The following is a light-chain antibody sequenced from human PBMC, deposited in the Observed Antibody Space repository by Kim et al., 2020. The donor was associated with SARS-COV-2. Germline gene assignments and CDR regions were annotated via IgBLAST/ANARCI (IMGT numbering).Light chain of an antibody. Sequence: ASVGDRVTITGRASQSISSWLAWYQQKPGKAPKLLIYDASSLQSGVQSRFSGSESGTEFTLTISSLQPDYFATYYCQQYNSYPWTFGQGTKVDIK. CDR3: QQYNSYPWT. V-gene: IGKV1-5*01. CDR2: DAS. CDR1: QSISSW. J-gene: IGKJ1*01.